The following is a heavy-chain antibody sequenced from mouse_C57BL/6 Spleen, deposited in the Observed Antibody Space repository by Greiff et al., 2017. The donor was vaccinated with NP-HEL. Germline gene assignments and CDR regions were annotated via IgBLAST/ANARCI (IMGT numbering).Heavy chain of an antibody. V-gene: IGHV1-63*01. CDR2: IYPGGGYT. Sequence: QVQLQQSGAELVRPGTSVKMSCKASGYTFTNYWIGWAKQRPGHGLEWIGDIYPGGGYTNYNEKFKGKATLTADKSSSTAYMQFSSLTSEDSATYYCARIYYGNFSYWYFDVWGTGTTVTVSS. J-gene: IGHJ1*03. CDR1: GYTFTNYW. CDR3: ARIYYGNFSYWYFDV. D-gene: IGHD2-1*01.